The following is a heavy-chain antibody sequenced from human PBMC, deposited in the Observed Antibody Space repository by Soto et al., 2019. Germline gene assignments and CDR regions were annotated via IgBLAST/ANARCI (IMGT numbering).Heavy chain of an antibody. CDR3: XXXXXXXXXXXCYGVPMDV. CDR2: IQSGGST. CDR1: GFSVSTKY. J-gene: IGHJ6*04. Sequence: EVQLVESGGGLVQPGGSLRLSCAASGFSVSTKYMSWVRQAPGKGLEWLSLIQSGGSTYYADSVKGRFTISRDNSENTLXXQXXXXXXXXXXXXXXXXXXXXXXXXXCYGVPMDVWGKGTTVTVSA. D-gene: IGHD2-15*01. V-gene: IGHV3-66*01.